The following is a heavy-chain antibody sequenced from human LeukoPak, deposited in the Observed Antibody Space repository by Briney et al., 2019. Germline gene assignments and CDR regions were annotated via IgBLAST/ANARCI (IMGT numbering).Heavy chain of an antibody. CDR3: ARVLAAAGTRYWFDP. D-gene: IGHD6-13*01. V-gene: IGHV1-2*04. J-gene: IGHJ5*02. CDR2: INPNSGGT. Sequence: ASVKVSCKASGYTFTGYYMHWVRQAPGRGLEWMGWINPNSGGTNYAQKFQGWVTMTRDTSISTAYMELSRLRSDDTAVYYCARVLAAAGTRYWFDPWGQGTLVTVSS. CDR1: GYTFTGYY.